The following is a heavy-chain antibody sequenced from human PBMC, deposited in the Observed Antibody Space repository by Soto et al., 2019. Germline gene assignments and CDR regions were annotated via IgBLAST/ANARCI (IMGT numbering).Heavy chain of an antibody. Sequence: SETLSLTCAVSGGSISSGGYSWSWIRQPPGKGLEWIGYIYHSGSTYYNPSLKSRVTISVDRSKNQFSLKLSSVTAADTTVYYCAREKGPYGMDVWGQGTTVTVSS. V-gene: IGHV4-30-2*01. CDR1: GGSISSGGYS. CDR3: AREKGPYGMDV. CDR2: IYHSGST. J-gene: IGHJ6*02.